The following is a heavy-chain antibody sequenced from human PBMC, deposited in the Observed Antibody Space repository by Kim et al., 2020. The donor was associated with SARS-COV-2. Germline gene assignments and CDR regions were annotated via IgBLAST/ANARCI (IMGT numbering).Heavy chain of an antibody. J-gene: IGHJ4*02. CDR1: GGSFSGYY. Sequence: SETLSLTCAVYGGSFSGYYWSWIRQPPGKGLEWIGEINHSGSTNYNPSLKSRVTISVDTSKNQFSLKLSSVTAADTAVYYCAKYIVATEFAFDYWGQGTL. CDR2: INHSGST. D-gene: IGHD5-12*01. CDR3: AKYIVATEFAFDY. V-gene: IGHV4-34*01.